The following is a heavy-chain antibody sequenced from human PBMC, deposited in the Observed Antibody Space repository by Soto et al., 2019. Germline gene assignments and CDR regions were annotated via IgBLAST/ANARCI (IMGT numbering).Heavy chain of an antibody. J-gene: IGHJ5*02. CDR3: ARGPKSSRWTTGWFEP. D-gene: IGHD6-13*01. CDR2: INHSGST. V-gene: IGHV4-34*01. CDR1: GGSFSGYY. Sequence: SETLSLTCAVYGGSFSGYYWSWIRQPPGKGLEWIGEINHSGSTNYNPSLKSRVTISVDTSKNQFSLKLSSVTAADTAVEYRARGPKSSRWTTGWFEPMGQGTLVTVSS.